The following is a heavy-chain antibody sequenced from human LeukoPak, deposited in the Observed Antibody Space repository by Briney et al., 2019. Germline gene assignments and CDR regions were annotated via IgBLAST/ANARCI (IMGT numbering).Heavy chain of an antibody. CDR3: ARSGSKSWGYFES. V-gene: IGHV1-69*05. D-gene: IGHD1-26*01. CDR1: GGTFSSYV. J-gene: IGHJ4*02. CDR2: IIPAFRTT. Sequence: ASVKVSCKASGGTFSSYVISWVRQAPGQGLEWMGRIIPAFRTTVFAQRFQGRVTMTTDESTSAAYLDLSSLTFDDTAVYYCARSGSKSWGYFESWGQGTLVTVSS.